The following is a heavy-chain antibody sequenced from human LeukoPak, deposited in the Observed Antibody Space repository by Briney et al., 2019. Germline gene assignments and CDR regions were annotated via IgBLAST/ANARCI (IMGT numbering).Heavy chain of an antibody. CDR2: IGKDGTGN. CDR1: GFSLSRYW. D-gene: IGHD2/OR15-2a*01. V-gene: IGHV3-7*01. CDR3: ARDLDFYATDY. Sequence: GGSLRLSCAASGFSLSRYWMSWVRQAPGKGLEWVANIGKDGTGNKYVDSEKGRFIISRDNAKNSVYLEMNSLRADDTAVYYCARDLDFYATDYWGQGTLVTVSS. J-gene: IGHJ4*02.